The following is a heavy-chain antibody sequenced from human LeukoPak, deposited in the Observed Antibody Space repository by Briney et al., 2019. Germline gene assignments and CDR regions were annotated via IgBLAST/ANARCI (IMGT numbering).Heavy chain of an antibody. CDR2: ISSISNYI. V-gene: IGHV3-21*01. CDR3: ERYVWDGLATITGFDY. Sequence: GGSLRPSCAASGFTFSGYSMNWGRQAPGKGLEWGSSISSISNYIFYADSVKGRFTCSRDNAKNSLYLQMNRHRTDDTSVNYCERYVWDGLATITGFDYWGQGTLVTVSS. D-gene: IGHD5-24*01. J-gene: IGHJ4*02. CDR1: GFTFSGYS.